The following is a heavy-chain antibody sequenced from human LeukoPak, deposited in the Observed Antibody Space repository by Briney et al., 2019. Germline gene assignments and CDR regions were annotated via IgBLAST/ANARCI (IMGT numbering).Heavy chain of an antibody. CDR3: ARDGYSGSYYRLYYFFMDV. J-gene: IGHJ6*03. V-gene: IGHV3-23*01. CDR2: ISGSGDNM. CDR1: GFTFSNSA. D-gene: IGHD1-26*01. Sequence: GGSLRLSCAASGFTFSNSAMTWVRQAPGKGLEWVSSISGSGDNMDYADSVKGRFTISRDNSENTLYLQMNSLRGEDTAVYYCARDGYSGSYYRLYYFFMDVWGKGTTVTVSS.